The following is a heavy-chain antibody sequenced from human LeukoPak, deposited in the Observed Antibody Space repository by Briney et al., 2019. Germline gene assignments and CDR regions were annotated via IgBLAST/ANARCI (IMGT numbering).Heavy chain of an antibody. CDR3: ARLGSDFWSGPPDAFDI. V-gene: IGHV4-61*02. J-gene: IGHJ3*02. D-gene: IGHD3-3*01. CDR1: GGSISSNAYY. Sequence: SETLSLTCTVSGGSISSNAYYWSWVRQPVGKGLEWIGRIYTRGSTNYNPSLKSRVTISVDTSKNQFSLKLSSVTAADTAVYYCARLGSDFWSGPPDAFDIWGQGTMVTVSS. CDR2: IYTRGST.